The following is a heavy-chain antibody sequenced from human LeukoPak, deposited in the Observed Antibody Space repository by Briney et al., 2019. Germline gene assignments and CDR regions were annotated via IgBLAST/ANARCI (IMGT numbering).Heavy chain of an antibody. CDR1: GGSISSSSYY. V-gene: IGHV4-39*01. D-gene: IGHD2-2*01. J-gene: IGHJ3*02. CDR2: IYYSGST. Sequence: SETLSLTCTVSGGSISSSSYYWGWIRQPPGKGLEWIGSIYYSGSTYYNPSLKSRVTISVDTSKNQFSLKLSSVTAADTAVYYCASPTIVVVPAATNDAFDIWGQGTMATVSS. CDR3: ASPTIVVVPAATNDAFDI.